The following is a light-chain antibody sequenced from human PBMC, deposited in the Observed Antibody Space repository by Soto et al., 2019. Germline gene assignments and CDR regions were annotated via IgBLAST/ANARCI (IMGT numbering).Light chain of an antibody. V-gene: IGLV2-23*01. CDR2: ETT. Sequence: QSALTQPASVSGSPGQSITISCTGTSSDVGSYNLVSWYQQHPGRAPKLIIYETTKRPSGVSNRFSGSKSGNTASVTVSGLQAEDEADYYCCSYAGSAAVLFGRGTKLTVL. CDR1: SSDVGSYNL. J-gene: IGLJ2*01. CDR3: CSYAGSAAVL.